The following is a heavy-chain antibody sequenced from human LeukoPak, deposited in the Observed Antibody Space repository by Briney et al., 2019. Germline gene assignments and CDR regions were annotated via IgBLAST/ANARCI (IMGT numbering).Heavy chain of an antibody. CDR2: ISDRGDST. Sequence: GGSLRLSCAASGFTITTYAMGWVRQAPGKGLEWVSVISDRGDSTHYADSVKGRFTISRDSSKNTLYLQMNSLRGEDTAVYYCAKGRWGLTINNFDIWGQGTMVTVSS. CDR3: AKGRWGLTINNFDI. CDR1: GFTITTYA. J-gene: IGHJ3*02. V-gene: IGHV3-23*01. D-gene: IGHD3-9*01.